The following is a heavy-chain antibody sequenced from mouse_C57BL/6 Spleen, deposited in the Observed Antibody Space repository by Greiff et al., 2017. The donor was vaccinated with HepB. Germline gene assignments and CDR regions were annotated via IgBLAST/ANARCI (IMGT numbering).Heavy chain of an antibody. J-gene: IGHJ1*03. CDR1: GYTFTSYW. Sequence: VQLQQSGAELAKPGASVKLSCKASGYTFTSYWMHWVKQRPGQGLEWIGYINPSSGYTKYNQKFKDKATLTADKSSITAYMQLSSLTYEDSAVYYCARSLYGSSEWYFDVWGTGTTVTVSS. V-gene: IGHV1-7*01. CDR2: INPSSGYT. D-gene: IGHD1-1*01. CDR3: ARSLYGSSEWYFDV.